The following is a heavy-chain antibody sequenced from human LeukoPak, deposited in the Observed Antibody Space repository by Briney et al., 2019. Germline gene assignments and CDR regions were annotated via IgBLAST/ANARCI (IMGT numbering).Heavy chain of an antibody. CDR1: GGSISTVNW. D-gene: IGHD5-18*01. J-gene: IGHJ4*02. V-gene: IGHV4-4*02. CDR3: ARVMSRTAMADY. CDR2: IYHSGST. Sequence: SETLSLTCAVSGGSISTVNWWSWVRQPPGKGLEWIGEIYHSGSTNYNPSLKSRVTISVDTSKNQFSLKLSSVTAADTAVYYCARVMSRTAMADYWGQGTLVTVSS.